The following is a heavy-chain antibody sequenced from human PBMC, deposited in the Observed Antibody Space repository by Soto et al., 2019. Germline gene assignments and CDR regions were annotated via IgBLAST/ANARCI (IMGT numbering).Heavy chain of an antibody. Sequence: QVQLVQSGAEEKKPGASVKVSCKASGYTFTSYAIHWVRQAPGQRLEWMGWINAGNGNTKYSQKFQGRVTITRDTSASKAYMDLSRLISEYTSVYYCAISRIQLGPYGIYDWGQGTTVTVS. CDR3: AISRIQLGPYGIYD. CDR2: INAGNGNT. J-gene: IGHJ6*02. D-gene: IGHD1-1*01. V-gene: IGHV1-3*05. CDR1: GYTFTSYA.